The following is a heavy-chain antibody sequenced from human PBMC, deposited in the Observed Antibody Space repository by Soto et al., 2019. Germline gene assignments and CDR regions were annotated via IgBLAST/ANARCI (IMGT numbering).Heavy chain of an antibody. J-gene: IGHJ5*01. D-gene: IGHD5-18*01. CDR2: IFHSGAT. CDR1: GASVSSGDW. CDR3: ARGYGTARRWFDF. Sequence: SATLSLTCAVSGASVSSGDWWTWGRQSPGKGPECIGEIFHSGATNYNPSLKSRVDISMDKSKNQFSLRLTSVTAADTAVYYCARGYGTARRWFDFWGQGTLVTVSS. V-gene: IGHV4-4*02.